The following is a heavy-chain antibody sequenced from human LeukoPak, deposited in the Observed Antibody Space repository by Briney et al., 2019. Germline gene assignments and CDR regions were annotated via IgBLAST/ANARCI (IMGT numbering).Heavy chain of an antibody. D-gene: IGHD2-2*01. Sequence: GGSLRLSCAASGFTFSCYAMSWVRQAPGKGLEWVSAISGSGGSTYYADSVKGRFTISRDNSKNTLYLQMNSLRAEDTAVYYCAKHARRRYCSSTSCLVGWFDPWGQGTLVTVSS. V-gene: IGHV3-23*01. J-gene: IGHJ5*02. CDR2: ISGSGGST. CDR3: AKHARRRYCSSTSCLVGWFDP. CDR1: GFTFSCYA.